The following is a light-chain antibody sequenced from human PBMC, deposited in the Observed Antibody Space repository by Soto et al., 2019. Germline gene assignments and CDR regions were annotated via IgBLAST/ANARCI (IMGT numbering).Light chain of an antibody. V-gene: IGKV1-39*01. CDR3: QHSFNNPT. CDR2: GAS. CDR1: QGINNY. Sequence: IQMTQSPSSLSASAGDRISITCRASQGINNYLNWYQQKPGKAPQLLIYGASTLHSGVPSRFSGSASGTDFTLTISFLQPEDYATYCCQHSFNNPTFGQGTKVEIK. J-gene: IGKJ1*01.